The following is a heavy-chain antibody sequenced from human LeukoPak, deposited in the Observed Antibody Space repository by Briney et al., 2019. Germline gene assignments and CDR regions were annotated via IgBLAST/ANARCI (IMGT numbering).Heavy chain of an antibody. V-gene: IGHV3-15*01. Sequence: GGSLRLSCAASGFTFSDAWMSWVRQAPGKGLEWVARFKSKADGGTIDYAAPVKGRFTISRDDSKNILYLQMNSLRSEDTAIYYCTGPGWYLDYWGQGTLVPVSS. CDR2: FKSKADGGTI. CDR1: GFTFSDAW. J-gene: IGHJ4*02. CDR3: TGPGWYLDY. D-gene: IGHD6-19*01.